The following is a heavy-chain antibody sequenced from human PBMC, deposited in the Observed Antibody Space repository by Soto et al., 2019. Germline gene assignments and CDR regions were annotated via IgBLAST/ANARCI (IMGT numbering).Heavy chain of an antibody. CDR3: AHSKPMSNYYGSGSYQEDTSNWFDP. CDR1: GFSLSTSGVG. V-gene: IGHV2-5*02. CDR2: ISWDDDK. J-gene: IGHJ5*02. D-gene: IGHD3-10*01. Sequence: QITLKESGPTLVKPTQTLTLTCTFSGFSLSTSGVGVGWIRQPPGTALEWLALISWDDDKRYSPSLKSRLTITNDTSKNQVVLTMTNMDPVDTATYYCAHSKPMSNYYGSGSYQEDTSNWFDPWGQGTLVTVSS.